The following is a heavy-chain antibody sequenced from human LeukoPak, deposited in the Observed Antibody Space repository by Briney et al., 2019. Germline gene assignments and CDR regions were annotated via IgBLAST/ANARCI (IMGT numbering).Heavy chain of an antibody. CDR3: ARHFKHVRSGTQHWFDP. CDR2: IYSSGST. J-gene: IGHJ5*02. CDR1: GGSIISYY. D-gene: IGHD1-14*01. Sequence: SETLSLTCTVAGGSIISYYWGWIRQPPGKGLEWIGFIYSSGSTNYNPSLKGRLTISVDTSKNQFSLRLNSVTAADTAVYYCARHFKHVRSGTQHWFDPWGQGTLVTASS. V-gene: IGHV4-4*09.